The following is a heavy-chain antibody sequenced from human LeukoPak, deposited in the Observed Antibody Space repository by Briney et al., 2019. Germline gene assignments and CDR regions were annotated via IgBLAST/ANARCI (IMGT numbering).Heavy chain of an antibody. Sequence: GRSLRLSCAASGFTFSSYGMHWLRQAPGKGLEWVAVISYDGSNKYYAGSVKGRFTISRDNSKNTLYLQMNSLRAEDTAVYYCAKDLFDGTGTYLVRGGYGMDVWGQGTTVTVSS. CDR2: ISYDGSNK. V-gene: IGHV3-30*18. J-gene: IGHJ6*02. CDR1: GFTFSSYG. CDR3: AKDLFDGTGTYLVRGGYGMDV. D-gene: IGHD1-7*01.